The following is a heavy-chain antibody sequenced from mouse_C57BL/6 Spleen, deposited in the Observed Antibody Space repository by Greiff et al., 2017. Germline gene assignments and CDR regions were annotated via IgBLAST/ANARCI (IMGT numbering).Heavy chain of an antibody. J-gene: IGHJ3*01. CDR1: GYSFTGYY. V-gene: IGHV1-42*01. CDR3: ARSEDGYPAWVAY. Sequence: EVQLQQSGPELVKPGASVKISCKASGYSFTGYYMNWVKQSPEKSLEWIGEINPSTGGTTYNQKFKAKATLTVDKSSSTAYMQLKSLTSEDSAVYYCARSEDGYPAWVAYWGQGTLVTVSA. CDR2: INPSTGGT. D-gene: IGHD2-3*01.